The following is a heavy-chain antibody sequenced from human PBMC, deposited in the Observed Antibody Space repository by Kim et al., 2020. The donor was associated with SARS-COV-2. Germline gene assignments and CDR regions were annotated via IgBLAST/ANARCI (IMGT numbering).Heavy chain of an antibody. V-gene: IGHV3-33*06. CDR3: AKDQGIVGATGDY. Sequence: GGSLRLSCAASGFTFSSYAMHWVRQAPGKGLEWVAVIWYDGSNKYYADSVKGRFTISRDNSKNTLYLQMNSLRAEDTAVYYCAKDQGIVGATGDYWGQGTLGTVSS. D-gene: IGHD1-26*01. CDR1: GFTFSSYA. CDR2: IWYDGSNK. J-gene: IGHJ4*02.